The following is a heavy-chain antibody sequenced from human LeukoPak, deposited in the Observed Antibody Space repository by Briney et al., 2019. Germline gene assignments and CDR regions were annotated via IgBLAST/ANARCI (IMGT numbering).Heavy chain of an antibody. D-gene: IGHD6-13*01. CDR1: GGSISSYY. V-gene: IGHV4-34*01. Sequence: KPSETLSLTCTVSGGSISSYYWSWIRQPPGKGLEWIGEINHSGSTNYNPSLKSRVTISVDTSKNQFSLKLSSVTAADTAVYYCARGIRGSSWQDFDYWGQGTLVTVSS. J-gene: IGHJ4*02. CDR2: INHSGST. CDR3: ARGIRGSSWQDFDY.